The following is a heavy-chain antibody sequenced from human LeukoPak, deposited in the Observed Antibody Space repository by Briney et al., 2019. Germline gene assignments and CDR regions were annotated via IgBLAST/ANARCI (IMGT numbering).Heavy chain of an antibody. CDR1: GYIFTDYY. Sequence: ASVEVSCKASGYIFTDYYIHWVRQTPGQGLEWMGWINPNNGGTNYAQKFQGRVTIISDTSISTVYMELSRLRSDDTAVYYCVRVRSYTYGFDYWGQGTLVTVSS. D-gene: IGHD5-18*01. J-gene: IGHJ4*02. CDR3: VRVRSYTYGFDY. CDR2: INPNNGGT. V-gene: IGHV1-2*02.